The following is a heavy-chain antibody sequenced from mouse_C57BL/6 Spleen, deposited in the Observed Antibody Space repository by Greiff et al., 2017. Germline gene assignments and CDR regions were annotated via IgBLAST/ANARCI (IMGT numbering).Heavy chain of an antibody. CDR3: TRERDYGYAMDY. CDR2: ISSGGDYI. CDR1: GFTFSSYA. D-gene: IGHD2-4*01. J-gene: IGHJ4*01. Sequence: EVKLMESGEGLVKPGGSLKLSCAASGFTFSSYAMSWVRQTPEKRLEWVAYISSGGDYIYYADTVKGRFTISRDNARNTLYLQMSSRKSEDTAMYYCTRERDYGYAMDYWGQGTSVTVSS. V-gene: IGHV5-9-1*02.